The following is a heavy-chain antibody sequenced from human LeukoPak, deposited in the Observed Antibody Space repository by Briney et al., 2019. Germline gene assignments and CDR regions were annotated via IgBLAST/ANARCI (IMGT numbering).Heavy chain of an antibody. J-gene: IGHJ4*02. V-gene: IGHV3-23*01. CDR3: AKDSIVEVPTAMLYFDY. CDR1: GFTFSSYA. D-gene: IGHD2-2*01. Sequence: GGSLRLSCAASGFTFSSYAMSWVRQAPGKGLEWVSAISGGGGSTYYADSVKGRFTISRDNSKNTLFLQINSLRAEDTAVYYCAKDSIVEVPTAMLYFDYWGQGTLVTVSS. CDR2: ISGGGGST.